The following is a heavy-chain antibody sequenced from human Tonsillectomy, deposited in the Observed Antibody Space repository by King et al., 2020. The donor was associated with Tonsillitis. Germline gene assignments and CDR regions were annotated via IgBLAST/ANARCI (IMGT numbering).Heavy chain of an antibody. Sequence: VQLVQSGAEVKKPGSSVKVSCKASGGTFSSYAISWVRQAPGQGLEWMGGIIPIFGTANYAQKFQGRVTITADESTSTAYMVLSSLRSKGTAVYYCAGARFWSGYYKLDYWGQGTLVTVSS. CDR1: GGTFSSYA. CDR2: IIPIFGTA. V-gene: IGHV1-69*01. CDR3: AGARFWSGYYKLDY. J-gene: IGHJ4*02. D-gene: IGHD3-3*01.